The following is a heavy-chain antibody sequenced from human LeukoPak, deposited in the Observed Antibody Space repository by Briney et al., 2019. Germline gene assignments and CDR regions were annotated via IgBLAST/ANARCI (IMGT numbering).Heavy chain of an antibody. D-gene: IGHD6-13*01. Sequence: PSETLSLTCTVSGGSISRYYWSWIRQPPGNGLEWIGYIYYSGSTNYNPSLKSRVTISVDTSKNQFSLKLSSVTAADTAVYYCASSSSSWLLFDYWGQGTLVTVSS. CDR3: ASSSSSWLLFDY. CDR1: GGSISRYY. V-gene: IGHV4-59*08. J-gene: IGHJ4*02. CDR2: IYYSGST.